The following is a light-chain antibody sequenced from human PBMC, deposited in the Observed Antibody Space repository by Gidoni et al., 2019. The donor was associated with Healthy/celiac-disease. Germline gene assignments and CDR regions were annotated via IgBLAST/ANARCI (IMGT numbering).Light chain of an antibody. CDR1: NIGSKS. CDR2: YDS. CDR3: QVWDSSFYVV. V-gene: IGLV3-21*04. J-gene: IGLJ2*01. Sequence: SYVLTQPPSVSVAPGKTARITCGGNNIGSKSVHWYQQKPGQAPVLVIYYDSDRTSGIPERFSGSNSGNTATLTISRVEAGDEADYYCQVWDSSFYVVFGGGTKLTVL.